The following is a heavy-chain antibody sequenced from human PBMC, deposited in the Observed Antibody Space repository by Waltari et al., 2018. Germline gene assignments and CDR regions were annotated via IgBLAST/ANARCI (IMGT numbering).Heavy chain of an antibody. J-gene: IGHJ6*02. D-gene: IGHD3-9*01. V-gene: IGHV3-43D*04. Sequence: EVQLVESGGGLVQSGGSLRLSCAASGFTFDDFAMHWVRQAPGNGLDWVSLIPWDGRSTYYADSVKGRFAISRDNGKDFLYLQMNSLRPEDTALYYCVKEAAGYDSLIANGLDVWGQGTTVTVSS. CDR2: IPWDGRST. CDR1: GFTFDDFA. CDR3: VKEAAGYDSLIANGLDV.